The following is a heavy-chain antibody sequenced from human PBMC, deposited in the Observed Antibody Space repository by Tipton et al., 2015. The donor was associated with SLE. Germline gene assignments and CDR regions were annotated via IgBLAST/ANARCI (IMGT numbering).Heavy chain of an antibody. Sequence: LRLSCTVAGGSVDSDSHYWGWVRQPPGKGLEWIGHFFFAGTTYYNPFLKSRVTISVDSSNNQFSLKAQSVTAADSAVYYCARAGYSSGWYGRGFDNWGQGTLVTVSS. J-gene: IGHJ4*02. CDR1: GGSVDSDSHY. CDR3: ARAGYSSGWYGRGFDN. V-gene: IGHV4-39*07. CDR2: FFFAGTT. D-gene: IGHD6-19*01.